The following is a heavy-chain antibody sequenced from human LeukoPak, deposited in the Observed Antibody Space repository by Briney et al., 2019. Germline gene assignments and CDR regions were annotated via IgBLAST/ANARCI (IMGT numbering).Heavy chain of an antibody. CDR2: ISSRSSPI. D-gene: IGHD3-9*01. CDR1: GFTFSSYS. J-gene: IGHJ4*02. V-gene: IGHV3-48*02. CDR3: ARVLTSWDNDILIGYYIDY. Sequence: PGGSLRLSCTASGFTFSSYSMNWVRQAPGKGLEWVSYISSRSSPIYYADSVKGRFTVSRDNAKNSLYLQMNSLGDEDTAVYYCARVLTSWDNDILIGYYIDYWGQGTLVTVSS.